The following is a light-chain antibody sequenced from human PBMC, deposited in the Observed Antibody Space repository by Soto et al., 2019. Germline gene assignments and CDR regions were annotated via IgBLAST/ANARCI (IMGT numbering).Light chain of an antibody. CDR3: GTWDSSLSAKV. J-gene: IGLJ2*01. CDR1: SSNIGNNY. CDR2: DNN. V-gene: IGLV1-51*01. Sequence: QSVLTQPPSVSAAPGQTVTISCSGSSSNIGNNYVSWYRQLPGTAPKLLIYDNNKRPSGIPDRFSGSKSGTSATLGITGLQTGDEADYYCGTWDSSLSAKVFGGGTKLTVL.